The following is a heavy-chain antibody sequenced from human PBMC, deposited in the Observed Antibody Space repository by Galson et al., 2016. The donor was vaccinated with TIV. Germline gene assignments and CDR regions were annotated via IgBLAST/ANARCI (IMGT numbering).Heavy chain of an antibody. V-gene: IGHV3-7*01. CDR2: IKHDGGEK. CDR3: ARYLRSSNFDY. CDR1: GFSFSKDW. Sequence: SLRLSCAASGFSFSKDWMSWVRQAPGKGLEWVANIKHDGGEKYYVDSVKGRFTISRDNAKNSLSLQMNSLRAEDTAVYYCARYLRSSNFDYWGQGTLVTVSS. J-gene: IGHJ4*02.